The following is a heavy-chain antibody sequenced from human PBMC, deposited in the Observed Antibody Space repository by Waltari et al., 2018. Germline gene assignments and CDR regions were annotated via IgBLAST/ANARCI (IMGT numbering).Heavy chain of an antibody. D-gene: IGHD3-10*01. Sequence: QVQLVESGGGVVQPGRSLRLSCAASGFTFSSYGMHWVRQAPGKGLEWVAVIADDGMNKYYADSVKGRFTISRDNSKNTLYLQMNSLRAEDTAVYYCAKDPRVSRLLWFGEVEYWGQGTLVTVSS. V-gene: IGHV3-30*18. J-gene: IGHJ4*02. CDR1: GFTFSSYG. CDR2: IADDGMNK. CDR3: AKDPRVSRLLWFGEVEY.